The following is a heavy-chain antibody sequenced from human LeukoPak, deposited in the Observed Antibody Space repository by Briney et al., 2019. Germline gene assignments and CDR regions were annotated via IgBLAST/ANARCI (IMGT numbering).Heavy chain of an antibody. D-gene: IGHD3-3*01. CDR3: ARELTDNDFWSGTLSAFDI. V-gene: IGHV3-21*01. CDR2: ISSSSSYI. J-gene: IGHJ3*02. Sequence: GGSLRLSCAASGFTFSSYSMNWVRQAPGKGLEWVSSISSSSSYIYYADSVKGRFTISRDNAKNSLYLQMNSLRAEDTAVYYCARELTDNDFWSGTLSAFDIWGQGTMVTVSS. CDR1: GFTFSSYS.